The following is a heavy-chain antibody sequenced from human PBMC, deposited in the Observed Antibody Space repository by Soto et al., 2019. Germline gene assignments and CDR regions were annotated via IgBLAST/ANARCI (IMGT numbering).Heavy chain of an antibody. J-gene: IGHJ6*02. CDR3: AKDRSSSSLDV. V-gene: IGHV3-30*18. Sequence: PGGSLRLSCAASGFTFSSYGMHWVRQAPGKGLEWVAVISYDGSNKYYADSVKGRFTISRDNSKNTLYLQMNSLRAEDTAVYYCAKDRSSSSLDVWGQGTTVTVSS. CDR2: ISYDGSNK. D-gene: IGHD6-13*01. CDR1: GFTFSSYG.